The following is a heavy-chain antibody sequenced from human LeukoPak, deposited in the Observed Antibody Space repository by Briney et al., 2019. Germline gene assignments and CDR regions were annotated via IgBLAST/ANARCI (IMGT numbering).Heavy chain of an antibody. CDR2: IYYSGST. J-gene: IGHJ4*02. D-gene: IGHD2-2*01. Sequence: PSETLSLTCTVSGGSISSYYWSWIRQPPGKGLEWIGYIYYSGSTNYNPSLKSRVTISVDTSKNQFSLKLSSVTAADTAVYYCARLNIVVVPAAMRGNYYFDYWGQGTLVTVSS. CDR1: GGSISSYY. CDR3: ARLNIVVVPAAMRGNYYFDY. V-gene: IGHV4-59*12.